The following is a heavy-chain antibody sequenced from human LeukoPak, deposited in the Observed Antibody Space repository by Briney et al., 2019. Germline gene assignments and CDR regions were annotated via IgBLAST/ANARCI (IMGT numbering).Heavy chain of an antibody. J-gene: IGHJ3*02. Sequence: HPGGSLRLSCAASGFTFSSYAMHWVRQAPGKGLEWVAVISYDGSNKYYADSVKGRFTISRDNSKNTLYLQMNSLRAEDTAVYYCARDEVVRGVIRGGDAFDIWGQGTMVTVSS. D-gene: IGHD3-10*01. CDR1: GFTFSSYA. CDR3: ARDEVVRGVIRGGDAFDI. V-gene: IGHV3-30*04. CDR2: ISYDGSNK.